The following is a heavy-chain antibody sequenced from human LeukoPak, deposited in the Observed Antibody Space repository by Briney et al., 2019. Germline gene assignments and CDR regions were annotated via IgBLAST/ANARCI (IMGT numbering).Heavy chain of an antibody. CDR2: IYYSGST. Sequence: PSETLSLTCTVSGGSISSYYWIWIRQPPGKGLEWIGYIYYSGSTNYNPSLKSRVTISLDTSKNQFSLRLSSVTAADTAVYYCARGGGFYYGCDYWGQGTLVTVSS. V-gene: IGHV4-59*08. CDR1: GGSISSYY. D-gene: IGHD3-10*01. CDR3: ARGGGFYYGCDY. J-gene: IGHJ4*02.